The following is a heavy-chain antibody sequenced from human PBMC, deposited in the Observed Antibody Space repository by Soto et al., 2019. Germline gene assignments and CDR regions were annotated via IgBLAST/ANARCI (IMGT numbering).Heavy chain of an antibody. CDR1: GFTFSSYG. V-gene: IGHV3-33*01. D-gene: IGHD5-12*01. CDR3: ARSPEGVTTISDH. Sequence: GGSLRLSCAASGFTFSSYGMHWVRQAPGKGLEWVAVIWYDGSNKYYADSVKGRFTISRDNSKNTLYLQMNSLRAEDTAVYYCARSPEGVTTISDHWGQGTLVTVSS. CDR2: IWYDGSNK. J-gene: IGHJ4*02.